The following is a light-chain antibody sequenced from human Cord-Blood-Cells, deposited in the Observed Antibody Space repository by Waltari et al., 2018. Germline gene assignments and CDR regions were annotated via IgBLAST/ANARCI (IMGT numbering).Light chain of an antibody. J-gene: IGKJ1*01. CDR3: MQALQTPPWT. CDR1: QSLLHSNGYNY. CDR2: LGS. V-gene: IGKV2-28*01. Sequence: DIVMTQSPLSLPVTPGEPASISCRSSQSLLHSNGYNYLDWYLQKPGQSPQRLSYLGSNRDAGVPDRCSGSGSGTDFTLKISRVEAEDVGVYYCMQALQTPPWTFGQGTKVEIK.